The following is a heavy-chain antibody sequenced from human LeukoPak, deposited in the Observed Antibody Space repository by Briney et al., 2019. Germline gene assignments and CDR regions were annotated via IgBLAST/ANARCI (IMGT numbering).Heavy chain of an antibody. CDR1: GFTFSSYW. Sequence: GGSLRLSCAASGFTFSSYWMSWVRQAPGKGLEWVANIKQDGSEKYYVDSVKGRFTISRDNAKNSLYLQMNSLRAEDTAVYYCARVLAYYGSGSYSYFDYRGQGTLVTVSS. CDR3: ARVLAYYGSGSYSYFDY. V-gene: IGHV3-7*03. CDR2: IKQDGSEK. J-gene: IGHJ4*02. D-gene: IGHD3-10*01.